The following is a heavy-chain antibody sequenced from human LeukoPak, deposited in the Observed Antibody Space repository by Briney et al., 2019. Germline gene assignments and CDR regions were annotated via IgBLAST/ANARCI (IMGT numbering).Heavy chain of an antibody. D-gene: IGHD6-6*01. CDR2: INPSGGST. CDR3: ARPSIAARATRYYYYYMDV. CDR1: GYTFTGYY. J-gene: IGHJ6*03. Sequence: ASVKVSCKASGYTFTGYYMHWVRQAPGQGLEWMGWINPSGGSTSYAQKFQGRVTMTRDMSTSTVYMELSSLRSEDTAVYYCARPSIAARATRYYYYYMDVWGKGTTVTVSS. V-gene: IGHV1-46*01.